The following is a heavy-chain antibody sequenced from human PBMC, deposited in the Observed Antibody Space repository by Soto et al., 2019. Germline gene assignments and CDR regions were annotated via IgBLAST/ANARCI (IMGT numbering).Heavy chain of an antibody. J-gene: IGHJ6*02. CDR3: ARERTGTTSMDV. CDR1: GYTFTSYD. V-gene: IGHV1-8*01. D-gene: IGHD1-1*01. Sequence: QVQLVQSGAEVKKPGASVKVSCKASGYTFTSYDINWVRQATGQRREWMGWMNPNSGNTGYAQKFQGRVTMTRNTSISTAYMELSSLRSEDTAVYYCARERTGTTSMDVWGQGTTVTVSS. CDR2: MNPNSGNT.